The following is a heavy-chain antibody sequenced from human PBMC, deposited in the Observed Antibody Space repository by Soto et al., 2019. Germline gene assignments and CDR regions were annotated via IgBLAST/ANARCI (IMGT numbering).Heavy chain of an antibody. CDR2: ISSSTTYI. J-gene: IGHJ3*02. Sequence: RLSCSASRFTFSSYTMNWVRQSPGKVLEWVSSISSSTTYIYYADSVKGRFTISRDNAKNSLYLQVNSLRAEDTAVYYCARDFDSSGYYGPVGAFDIWGQGTMVTVSS. CDR3: ARDFDSSGYYGPVGAFDI. D-gene: IGHD3-22*01. CDR1: RFTFSSYT. V-gene: IGHV3-21*03.